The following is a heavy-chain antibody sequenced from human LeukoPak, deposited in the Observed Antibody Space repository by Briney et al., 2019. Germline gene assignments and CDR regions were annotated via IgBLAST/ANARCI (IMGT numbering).Heavy chain of an antibody. CDR2: IKEDGSEK. V-gene: IGHV3-7*01. D-gene: IGHD2-2*01. Sequence: GGCLRLSCVASVFSFNYYGMSWVRQAPWKGLEWLANIKEDGSEKYYVDSVKGRFTISRDNAKNSLSLQMDSLRVEDTAVYYCARDQYQVPYYSQYYGMDVWGQGTTVIVSS. CDR1: VFSFNYYG. J-gene: IGHJ6*02. CDR3: ARDQYQVPYYSQYYGMDV.